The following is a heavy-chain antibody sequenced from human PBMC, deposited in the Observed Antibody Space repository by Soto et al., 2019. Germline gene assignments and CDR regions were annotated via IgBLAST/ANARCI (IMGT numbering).Heavy chain of an antibody. CDR3: ACIFSGGYGYGFYYYGMDV. J-gene: IGHJ6*02. CDR1: GGSFSGYY. D-gene: IGHD5-18*01. Sequence: SETLSLTCAVYGGSFSGYYWSWIRQPPGKGLEWIGEINHSGSTNYNPSLKSRVTILLDRSKNQFSLKLSSVTAADTAVYYCACIFSGGYGYGFYYYGMDVWGQGTTVTVSS. V-gene: IGHV4-34*01. CDR2: INHSGST.